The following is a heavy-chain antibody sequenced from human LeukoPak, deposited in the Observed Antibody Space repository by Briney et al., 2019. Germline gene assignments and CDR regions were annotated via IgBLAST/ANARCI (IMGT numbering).Heavy chain of an antibody. V-gene: IGHV3-74*01. CDR3: ARDGRSGNFDK. CDR2: IRSDGSIT. D-gene: IGHD1-26*01. CDR1: GFTFSGCW. J-gene: IGHJ4*02. Sequence: PGGSLRLSCAASGFTFSGCWMHWVRQAPGKGLAWVSVIRSDGSITTYADSVKGRFTISRDPAKNTLYLQMNSLRAEDSAVYYCARDGRSGNFDKWGQGTLVSVSS.